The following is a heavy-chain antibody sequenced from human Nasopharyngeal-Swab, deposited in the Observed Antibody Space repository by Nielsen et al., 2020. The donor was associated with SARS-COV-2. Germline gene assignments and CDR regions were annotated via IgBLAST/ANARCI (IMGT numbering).Heavy chain of an antibody. CDR2: IYFTGST. CDR3: ATFRPYHTSDYYVDS. Sequence: LRLSCAVSGGSISSGGYYWSWVRQHPGKGLEWIGYIYFTGSTYYNPSLESRVTISMDKSKDHFSLRLSSVTAADTAVYYCATFRPYHTSDYYVDSWGLGTLVTVSS. CDR1: GGSISSGGYY. D-gene: IGHD3-22*01. J-gene: IGHJ4*02. V-gene: IGHV4-31*11.